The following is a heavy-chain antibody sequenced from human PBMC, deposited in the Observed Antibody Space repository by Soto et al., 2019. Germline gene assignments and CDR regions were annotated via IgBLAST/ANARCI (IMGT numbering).Heavy chain of an antibody. Sequence: SETLSLTCAVYGGSFSGYYWSWIRQPPGKGLEWIGEINHSGSTNYNPSLKSRTTISVDTSKNQFSLKLSSVTAADTAVYYCARGQYYGSGSYYYYYYYGMDVWGQGTTVTVSS. CDR1: GGSFSGYY. CDR2: INHSGST. J-gene: IGHJ6*02. CDR3: ARGQYYGSGSYYYYYYYGMDV. V-gene: IGHV4-34*01. D-gene: IGHD3-10*01.